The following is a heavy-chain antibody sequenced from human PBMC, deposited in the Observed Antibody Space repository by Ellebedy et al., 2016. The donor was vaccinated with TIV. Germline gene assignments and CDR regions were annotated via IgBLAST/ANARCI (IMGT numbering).Heavy chain of an antibody. CDR2: IISDGSST. J-gene: IGHJ4*02. CDR3: ARGPGIAVAG. V-gene: IGHV3-74*01. D-gene: IGHD6-19*01. CDR1: GFTFSSYW. Sequence: GGSLRLXXAASGFTFSSYWMHWVRQAPGKGLVWVSRIISDGSSTSYADSVKGRFTISRDNAKNTLYLQMNSLRAEDTAVYYCARGPGIAVAGWGQGTLVTVSS.